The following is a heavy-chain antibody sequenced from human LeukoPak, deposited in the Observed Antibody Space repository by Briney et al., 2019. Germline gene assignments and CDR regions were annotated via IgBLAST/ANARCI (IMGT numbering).Heavy chain of an antibody. CDR2: IRHDGSYQ. J-gene: IGHJ4*02. Sequence: GGSLRLSCAAFGFTFNSYGMHWVRQTPGKGLEWEAFIRHDGSYQQYADSVKGRFTVSRDNSKDMVYLQMNSLRTEDTAVYYCAKNRDSSDYPRDFDFWGQGTLVTVSS. CDR3: AKNRDSSDYPRDFDF. D-gene: IGHD3-22*01. CDR1: GFTFNSYG. V-gene: IGHV3-30*02.